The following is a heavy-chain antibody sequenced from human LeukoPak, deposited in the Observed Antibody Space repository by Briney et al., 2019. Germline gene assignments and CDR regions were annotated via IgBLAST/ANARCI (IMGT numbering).Heavy chain of an antibody. Sequence: LGGSLRLSCAASGFTVSSNYMSWVRQAPGKGLEWVSVIYSGGSTYYADSVKGRFTISRDNSKNTLYLQMNSLRAEDTAVYYCAKQLQAWFDPWGQGTLVTVSS. J-gene: IGHJ5*02. CDR1: GFTVSSNY. D-gene: IGHD2-15*01. V-gene: IGHV3-66*04. CDR3: AKQLQAWFDP. CDR2: IYSGGST.